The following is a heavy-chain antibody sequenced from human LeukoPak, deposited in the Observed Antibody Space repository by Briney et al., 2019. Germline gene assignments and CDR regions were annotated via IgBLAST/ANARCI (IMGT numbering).Heavy chain of an antibody. D-gene: IGHD6-19*01. Sequence: KTGGSLRLSCAASGFTFSSYAMSWVRQAPGKGLEWVSSISSSSSYIYYADSVKGRFTISRDNAKNSLYLQMNSLRAEDTAVYYCARDQIAVAGTGVAFDYWGQGTLITVSS. V-gene: IGHV3-21*01. CDR2: ISSSSSYI. J-gene: IGHJ4*02. CDR3: ARDQIAVAGTGVAFDY. CDR1: GFTFSSYA.